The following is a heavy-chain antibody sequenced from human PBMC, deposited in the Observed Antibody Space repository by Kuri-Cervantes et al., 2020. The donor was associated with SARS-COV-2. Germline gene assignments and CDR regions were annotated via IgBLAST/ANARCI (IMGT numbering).Heavy chain of an antibody. Sequence: GSLRLSCTVSGGSISSYYWSWIRQPPGKGLEWIGYIYYSGSTNYNPSLKSRVTISVDTSKNQFSLKLSSVTAADTAVYYCARENYDILTGYQVFDYWGQGTLVTVSS. CDR1: GGSISSYY. CDR3: ARENYDILTGYQVFDY. CDR2: IYYSGST. V-gene: IGHV4-59*12. J-gene: IGHJ4*02. D-gene: IGHD3-9*01.